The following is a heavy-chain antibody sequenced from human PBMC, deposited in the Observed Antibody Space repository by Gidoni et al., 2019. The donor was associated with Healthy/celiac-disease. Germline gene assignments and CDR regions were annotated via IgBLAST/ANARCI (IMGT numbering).Heavy chain of an antibody. CDR2: IYWDDDK. V-gene: IGHV2-5*02. J-gene: IGHJ4*02. CDR3: AHSGDTAMVSELYYFDY. Sequence: QITLKESGPTLVKPTQTLTLTCTFSGFSLSTSGVGVGWIRQPPGKALEWLALIYWDDDKRYSPSLKSRLTITKDTSKNQVVLTMTNMDPVDTATYYCAHSGDTAMVSELYYFDYWGQGTLVTVSS. CDR1: GFSLSTSGVG. D-gene: IGHD5-18*01.